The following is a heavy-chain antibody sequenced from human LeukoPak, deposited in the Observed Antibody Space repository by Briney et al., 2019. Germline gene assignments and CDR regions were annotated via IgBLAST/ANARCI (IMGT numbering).Heavy chain of an antibody. Sequence: SQTLSLTCTVSGVSISSGDYYWSWICQPPGKGLEGSGYIYYRGSTDYDPSLKSRVTISVDTSKNQFSLTLSSVTAADTAVYYCAREGGTGTTTFDYWGQGTLVTVSS. CDR2: IYYRGST. V-gene: IGHV4-30-4*01. J-gene: IGHJ4*02. CDR1: GVSISSGDYY. D-gene: IGHD1-7*01. CDR3: AREGGTGTTTFDY.